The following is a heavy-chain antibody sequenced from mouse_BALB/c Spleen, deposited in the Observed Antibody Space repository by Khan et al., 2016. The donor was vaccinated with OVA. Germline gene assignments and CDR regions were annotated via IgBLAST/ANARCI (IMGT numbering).Heavy chain of an antibody. D-gene: IGHD1-1*01. Sequence: VQLQESGAELAKPGASVKMSCKASGYTFINYWILWIKQRLGQGLEWIGYINPSTGYTEYTQNFKDKATLTADKSSSTAYMQLSSLTSEDSTVYYCARRGLRWDFDYWGQGTTLTVSS. CDR1: GYTFINYW. CDR2: INPSTGYT. J-gene: IGHJ2*01. CDR3: ARRGLRWDFDY. V-gene: IGHV1-7*01.